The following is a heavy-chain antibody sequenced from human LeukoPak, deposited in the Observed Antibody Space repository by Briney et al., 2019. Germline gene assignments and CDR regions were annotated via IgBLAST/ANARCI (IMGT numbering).Heavy chain of an antibody. V-gene: IGHV1-2*02. CDR2: INPNSGGT. CDR3: ASNPNPPYGDSHFDY. Sequence: ASVKVSCKASGYTFTGYYMHWVRQAPGQGLEWMGWINPNSGGTNYAQKFQGRVTMTRDTSISTAYMELSSLRSEDTAVYYCASNPNPPYGDSHFDYWGQGTLVTVSS. J-gene: IGHJ4*02. D-gene: IGHD4-17*01. CDR1: GYTFTGYY.